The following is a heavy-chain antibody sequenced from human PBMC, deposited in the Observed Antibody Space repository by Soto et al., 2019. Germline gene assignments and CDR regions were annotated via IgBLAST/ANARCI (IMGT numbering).Heavy chain of an antibody. CDR3: SRVERETATTVVDAFDI. D-gene: IGHD1-1*01. Sequence: QVQLQQWGAGLLKPSETLSLTCAVYGGFVSSGSYYWSWIRQPPGKGLEWIGEMSHSGGTHFNPSLKSRVTISVDPSQNQFSLKMSSVTAADTALYYCSRVERETATTVVDAFDIWGPGTMVTVSS. V-gene: IGHV4-34*01. CDR2: MSHSGGT. CDR1: GGFVSSGSYY. J-gene: IGHJ3*02.